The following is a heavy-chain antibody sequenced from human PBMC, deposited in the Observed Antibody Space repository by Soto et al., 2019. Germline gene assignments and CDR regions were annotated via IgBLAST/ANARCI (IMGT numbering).Heavy chain of an antibody. J-gene: IGHJ6*02. CDR3: ARDTTYMVVPYYYYYGMDV. CDR2: IFHSGTT. CDR1: GYSINSGYC. V-gene: IGHV4-38-2*02. D-gene: IGHD2-21*01. Sequence: PSETLSLTCAVSGYSINSGYCWGWIRQPPGKGLEWIGSIFHSGTTYYNPSLKSRVTISVDTSKNQFSLTLDSVTAADTAVYYCARDTTYMVVPYYYYYGMDVWGQGTTVTVS.